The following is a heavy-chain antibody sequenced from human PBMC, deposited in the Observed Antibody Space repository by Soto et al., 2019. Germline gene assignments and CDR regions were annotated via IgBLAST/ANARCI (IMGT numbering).Heavy chain of an antibody. Sequence: QVQLQESCPGLMKPSGTLCLTCAVSGGSITSNWWSWVRRPPGKGLEGIAEIFHTGSANYNPSLMSRITRTKDKTRTHLSLNLNSVTAADPAVYYYARHIAVSGTRGFDHWGQGTLVSVSS. CDR2: IFHTGSA. CDR3: ARHIAVSGTRGFDH. V-gene: IGHV4-4*02. D-gene: IGHD2-21*01. CDR1: GGSITSNW. J-gene: IGHJ4*02.